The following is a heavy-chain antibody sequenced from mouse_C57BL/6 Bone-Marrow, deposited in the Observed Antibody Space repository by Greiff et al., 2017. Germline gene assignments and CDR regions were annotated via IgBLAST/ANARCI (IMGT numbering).Heavy chain of an antibody. J-gene: IGHJ2*01. CDR2: IYPGDGDT. V-gene: IGHV1-82*01. CDR3: ARYSNYPYYFDY. CDR1: GYAFSSSW. Sequence: VKLMESGPELVKPGASVKISCKASGYAFSSSWMNWVKQRPGKGLEWIGRIYPGDGDTNYNGKFKGKATLTADKSSSTAYMQLSSLTSEDSAVYFCARYSNYPYYFDYWGQGTTLTVSS. D-gene: IGHD2-5*01.